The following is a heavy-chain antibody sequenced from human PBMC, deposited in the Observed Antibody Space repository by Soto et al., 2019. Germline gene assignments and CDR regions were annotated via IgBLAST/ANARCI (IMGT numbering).Heavy chain of an antibody. CDR1: GGSSSSGAYY. V-gene: IGHV4-31*03. D-gene: IGHD4-17*01. Sequence: SETLSLTCTVSGGSSSSGAYYWNWIRQHPGKGLEWIGYIYYDGSTYYNPSLESRATISVDTSKNQFSLKLSSVTAADTAVYYCARERSDTVTTAFDYWGQGTLVTVSS. CDR2: IYYDGST. CDR3: ARERSDTVTTAFDY. J-gene: IGHJ4*02.